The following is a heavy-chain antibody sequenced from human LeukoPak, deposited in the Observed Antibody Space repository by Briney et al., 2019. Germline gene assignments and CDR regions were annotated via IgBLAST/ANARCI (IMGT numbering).Heavy chain of an antibody. D-gene: IGHD6-19*01. J-gene: IGHJ3*02. Sequence: GGSLRLSCTASGFTFSSYGMHWVRQTPGKRLEWLAFIRYDGSNETYADSVKGRFTISRDNSKNTLYLQMNCLRAEETAVYYCASRGYSSGSDAFDIWGHGTMVTVSS. CDR1: GFTFSSYG. V-gene: IGHV3-30*02. CDR3: ASRGYSSGSDAFDI. CDR2: IRYDGSNE.